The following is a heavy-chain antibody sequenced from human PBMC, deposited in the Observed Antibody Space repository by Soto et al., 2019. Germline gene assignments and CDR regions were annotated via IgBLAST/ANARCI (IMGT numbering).Heavy chain of an antibody. D-gene: IGHD1-26*01. CDR3: AKDEGVGGTLGLFDY. V-gene: IGHV3-30*18. J-gene: IGHJ4*02. Sequence: QVQLVESGGGAVQPGESLRLSCVASGFDFTYYAMHWVRQAPGKGLESVAVMSSDGSKIHHTYSVKGRFTISRDNSTTALYLQMNSLRKEDTAVYFCAKDEGVGGTLGLFDYWGQGTLVSVSS. CDR2: MSSDGSKI. CDR1: GFDFTYYA.